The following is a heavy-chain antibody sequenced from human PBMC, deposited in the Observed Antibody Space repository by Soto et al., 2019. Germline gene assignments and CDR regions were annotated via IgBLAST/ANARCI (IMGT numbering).Heavy chain of an antibody. V-gene: IGHV1-2*02. CDR3: ARASTVAGGSSNALPNDP. D-gene: IGHD6-19*01. CDR1: GYTFTDYY. J-gene: IGHJ5*02. CDR2: LNPNSGGT. Sequence: QVLLVQSGAEVKNPGASIKVSCKASGYTFTDYYMHWVRQAPGQGREWIGWLNPNSGGTEYAQKFQGRVTMTRDTYITTVYMEMSSLTSGDTAVYYCARASTVAGGSSNALPNDPRGQGTLVNVSS.